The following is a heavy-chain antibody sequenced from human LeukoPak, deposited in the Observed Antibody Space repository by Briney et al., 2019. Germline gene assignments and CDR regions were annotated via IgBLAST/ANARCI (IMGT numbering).Heavy chain of an antibody. V-gene: IGHV1-46*01. CDR2: INPSGGST. CDR1: GYTFTSYY. D-gene: IGHD3-9*01. Sequence: GASVKVSCKASGYTFTSYYMHWVRQAPGQGLEWMGIINPSGGSTSYAQKFQGRVTMTRDMSTSTVYMELSSLRSEDTAVYYCARAKGYFDWLFRTIYYYYYYMDVWGKGTTVTISS. J-gene: IGHJ6*03. CDR3: ARAKGYFDWLFRTIYYYYYYMDV.